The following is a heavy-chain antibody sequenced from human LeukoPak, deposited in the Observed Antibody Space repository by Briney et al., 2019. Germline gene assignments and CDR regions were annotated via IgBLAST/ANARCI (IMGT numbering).Heavy chain of an antibody. J-gene: IGHJ4*02. Sequence: PGGSLRLSCAASGFIFSSHGMNWVRQAPGKGLEWVSAISGSGGSTYYADSVKGRFTISRDNSKNTLYLQMNSLRAEDTAVYYCPKGGYSRPFDYWGQGTLVTVSS. V-gene: IGHV3-23*01. CDR2: ISGSGGST. CDR1: GFIFSSHG. D-gene: IGHD2-15*01. CDR3: PKGGYSRPFDY.